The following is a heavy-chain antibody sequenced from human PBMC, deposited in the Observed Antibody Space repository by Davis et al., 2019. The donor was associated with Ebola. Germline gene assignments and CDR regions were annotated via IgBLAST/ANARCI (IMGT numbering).Heavy chain of an antibody. V-gene: IGHV3-53*01. Sequence: GESLKISCAASGFTVSSNYMNWVRQAPGKGLEWVSVLYSGGTTYCAESVKGRFTISRDNSKNTLYLQMNSLRAEDTAVYYCAREGYYERYAMDVWGQGTTVTVSS. CDR1: GFTVSSNY. D-gene: IGHD3-22*01. CDR2: LYSGGTT. J-gene: IGHJ6*02. CDR3: AREGYYERYAMDV.